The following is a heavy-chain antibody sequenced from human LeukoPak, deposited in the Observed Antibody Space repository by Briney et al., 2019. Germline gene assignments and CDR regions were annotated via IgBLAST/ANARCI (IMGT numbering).Heavy chain of an antibody. CDR3: ARRGAPSKFYYFDS. D-gene: IGHD1-26*01. CDR1: GASLTTHY. CDR2: VSKTGNT. J-gene: IGHJ4*02. V-gene: IGHV4-59*08. Sequence: PSDTLSLTCTVSGASLTTHYWAWIRQPPGKGLEWIGFVSKTGNTNYNASLKSRVTISADTSKNTFSLKLSSLTAADTAVYFCARRGAPSKFYYFDSWGQGSLVTVSS.